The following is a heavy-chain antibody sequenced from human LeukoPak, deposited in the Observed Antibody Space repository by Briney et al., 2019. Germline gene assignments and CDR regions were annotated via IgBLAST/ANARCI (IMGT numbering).Heavy chain of an antibody. D-gene: IGHD5-24*01. CDR3: TRVGYIDEGIDY. Sequence: GGSLRLSCAASGFTFSSYWMSWVRQAPGKGLEWVANIKHDGSKKSYVDSVKGRFTISRDNAKNSLYLQMNSLRAEDTAIYYCTRVGYIDEGIDYWGQGTLVTVSS. CDR2: IKHDGSKK. CDR1: GFTFSSYW. V-gene: IGHV3-7*04. J-gene: IGHJ4*02.